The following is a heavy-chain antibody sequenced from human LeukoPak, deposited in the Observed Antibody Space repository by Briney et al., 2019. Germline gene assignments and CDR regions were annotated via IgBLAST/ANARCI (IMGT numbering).Heavy chain of an antibody. CDR1: GFTFSSYS. CDR2: ISSSSSTI. D-gene: IGHD3-9*01. Sequence: GGSLRLSCAASGFTFSSYSMNWVRQAPGKGLEWVSYISSSSSTIYYADSVKGRFTISRDNAKNSLYLQMNSLRAEDTAVYYCARDLTNYDILTGYYPLDYWGQGTLVTVSS. J-gene: IGHJ4*02. V-gene: IGHV3-48*04. CDR3: ARDLTNYDILTGYYPLDY.